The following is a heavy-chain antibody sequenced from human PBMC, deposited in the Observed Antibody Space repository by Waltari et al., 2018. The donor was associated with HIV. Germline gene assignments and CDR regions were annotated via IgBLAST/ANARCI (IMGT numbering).Heavy chain of an antibody. CDR2: IKQDGSEK. CDR3: ARGGFYGSGSKVN. J-gene: IGHJ4*02. V-gene: IGHV3-7*04. CDR1: GFTLSSYG. D-gene: IGHD3-10*01. Sequence: EVQLVESGGGLVQPGGSLRLSCAASGFTLSSYGMSWVRQAPGKGLEWVANIKQDGSEKYYVDSVNGRFTISRDNAENSLYLQMNSLRAEDTAVYYCARGGFYGSGSKVNWGQGTLVTVSS.